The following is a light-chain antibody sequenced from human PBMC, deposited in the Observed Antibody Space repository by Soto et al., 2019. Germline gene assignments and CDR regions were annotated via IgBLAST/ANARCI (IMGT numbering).Light chain of an antibody. CDR3: CSYAGSYTFGYV. Sequence: QSALTQPRSVSGSPGQSVTISCTGTSSDVGGYNYVSWYQQHPGKAPKLMIYDVSKRPSGVPDRFSGSKSGNTASLTISGLQAEDEADYYCCSYAGSYTFGYVFGPGTKLTVL. CDR1: SSDVGGYNY. J-gene: IGLJ1*01. CDR2: DVS. V-gene: IGLV2-11*01.